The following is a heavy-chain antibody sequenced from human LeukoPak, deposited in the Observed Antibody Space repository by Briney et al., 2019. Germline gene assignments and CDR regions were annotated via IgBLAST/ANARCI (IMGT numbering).Heavy chain of an antibody. CDR3: ARLSQYYYDSSGAFDY. J-gene: IGHJ4*02. CDR2: IYYSGST. CDR1: GGSISSSSYY. Sequence: RSSETLSLTCTVSGGSISSSSYYWGWIRQPPGKGLEWIGSIYYSGSTYYNPSLKSRVTISVDTSKNQFSLKLSSVTAADTAVYYCARLSQYYYDSSGAFDYWGQGTLVTVSS. D-gene: IGHD3-22*01. V-gene: IGHV4-39*01.